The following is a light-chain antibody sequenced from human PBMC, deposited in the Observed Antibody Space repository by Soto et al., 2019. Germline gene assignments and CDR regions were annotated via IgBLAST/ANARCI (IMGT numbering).Light chain of an antibody. CDR1: QSVDTTF. V-gene: IGKV3-20*01. Sequence: EIVLTQSPGSLSLSPGQRATLSCRASQSVDTTFFAWYQKKPGQAPRLLIQGASKRATGIPDRFSGSGSGTDFTLIISRLEPEDFAFYYCQQYMSSVTFGKGTKVEIK. CDR2: GAS. CDR3: QQYMSSVT. J-gene: IGKJ1*01.